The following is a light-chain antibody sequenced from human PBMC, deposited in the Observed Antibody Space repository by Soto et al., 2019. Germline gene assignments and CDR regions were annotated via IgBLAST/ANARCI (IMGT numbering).Light chain of an antibody. Sequence: QSVLTQPPSASGTPGQTVTISCSGSNSNIGSNYVCWYQQLPGTAPNLLIYRNNHRPSGVPDRFSGSKSGTSASLAISGLRSEDEADYYCSTWDDSLPGIVVFGGGTKLTVL. CDR3: STWDDSLPGIVV. J-gene: IGLJ2*01. CDR1: NSNIGSNY. V-gene: IGLV1-47*01. CDR2: RNN.